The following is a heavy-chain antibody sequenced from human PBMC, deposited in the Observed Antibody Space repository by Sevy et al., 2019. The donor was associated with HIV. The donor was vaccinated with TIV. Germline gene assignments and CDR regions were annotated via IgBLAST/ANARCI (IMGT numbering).Heavy chain of an antibody. CDR1: GFTFSNYA. CDR3: AKVLARGVAVAGSAWGMDV. J-gene: IGHJ6*02. D-gene: IGHD6-19*01. Sequence: GGSLRLSCAASGFTFSNYAMNWVRQAPGKGLEWVSAISGSGGTTYDADSVKGRFTISRDKSQNTRYLQMNSLRAEETAVYYCAKVLARGVAVAGSAWGMDVWGQGTTVTVSS. V-gene: IGHV3-23*01. CDR2: ISGSGGTT.